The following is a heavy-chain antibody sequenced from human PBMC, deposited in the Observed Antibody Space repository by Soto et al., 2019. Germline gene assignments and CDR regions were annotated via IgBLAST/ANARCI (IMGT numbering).Heavy chain of an antibody. Sequence: GESLKISCKGSGYSFTSYWIGWVRQMPGKGLEWMGIIYPGDSATRYSPSFQGQVTISADKSISTAYLQWSSLKASDTAMYYCARQYYYDSSGYYYYYYGMDVWGQGTTVTVSS. V-gene: IGHV5-51*01. CDR1: GYSFTSYW. J-gene: IGHJ6*02. D-gene: IGHD3-22*01. CDR3: ARQYYYDSSGYYYYYYGMDV. CDR2: IYPGDSAT.